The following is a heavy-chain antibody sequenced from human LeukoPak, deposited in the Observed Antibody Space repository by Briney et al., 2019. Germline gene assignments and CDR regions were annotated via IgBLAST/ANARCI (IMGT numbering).Heavy chain of an antibody. V-gene: IGHV3-74*01. Sequence: GESLRLSCTASGFTLRNYWMHWVRQVPGKRLVLVSRISGDGSVTNYADSVQGRFTISRDNAKNILYLQINSLRSEDTAVYYCARYSSSSGGASYYLDYWGHGTPVTVSS. J-gene: IGHJ4*01. D-gene: IGHD6-6*01. CDR1: GFTLRNYW. CDR3: ARYSSSSGGASYYLDY. CDR2: ISGDGSVT.